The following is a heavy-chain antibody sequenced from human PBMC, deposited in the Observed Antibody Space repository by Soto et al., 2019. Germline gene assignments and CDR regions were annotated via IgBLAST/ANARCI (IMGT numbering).Heavy chain of an antibody. CDR3: VRPSNYYYYYMDV. D-gene: IGHD3-3*02. CDR2: VSYSGS. J-gene: IGHJ6*03. V-gene: IGHV4-39*01. CDR1: GGSISSSSYY. Sequence: PSETLSLTCIVSGGSISSSSYYWGWIRQPPGKGLEWIGSVSYSGSTISVDTSKNQFSLRLSSVTAADTAVYYCVRPSNYYYYYMDVWGKGTTVTVSS.